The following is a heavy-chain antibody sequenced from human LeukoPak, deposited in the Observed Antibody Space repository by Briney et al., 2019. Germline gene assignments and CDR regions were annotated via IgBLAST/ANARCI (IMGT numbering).Heavy chain of an antibody. V-gene: IGHV4-59*12. CDR1: GGSISNYY. D-gene: IGHD5-24*01. CDR3: ARDVGQGGYNNMRSYKYFDL. CDR2: IYYSGNT. J-gene: IGHJ2*01. Sequence: PSETLSLTCSVSGGSISNYYWTWIRQPPGKGLEWIGYIYYSGNTNYKTSLKSRVTISLDTSKNQLSLKLTYLTAADTAVYYCARDVGQGGYNNMRSYKYFDLWGRGTLVTVSS.